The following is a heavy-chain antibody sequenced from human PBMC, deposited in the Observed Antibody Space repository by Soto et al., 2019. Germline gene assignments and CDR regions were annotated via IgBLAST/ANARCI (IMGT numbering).Heavy chain of an antibody. Sequence: GSVKVSCKASGYTFTSYGISWVRQAPGQGLEWMGWISAYNGNTNYAQKLQGRVTMTTDTSTSTAYMELRSLRSDDTAVYYCARDVLDGNTQGYMDVWCKGTTLTISS. J-gene: IGHJ6*03. V-gene: IGHV1-18*01. CDR3: ARDVLDGNTQGYMDV. D-gene: IGHD2-8*01. CDR1: GYTFTSYG. CDR2: ISAYNGNT.